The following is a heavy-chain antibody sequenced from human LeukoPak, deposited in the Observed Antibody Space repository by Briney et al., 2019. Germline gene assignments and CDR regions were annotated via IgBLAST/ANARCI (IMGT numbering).Heavy chain of an antibody. D-gene: IGHD3-10*01. Sequence: QSGGSLRLSCAASGFTFDDYAMHWVRHAPGKGLEWVSLISWNGGSTYYADSVKGRFTISRDNSKNSLYLQMNSLRAEDNALYYCAKDMAAYYYASGNIDYWGQGTLVTVSS. CDR1: GFTFDDYA. CDR3: AKDMAAYYYASGNIDY. J-gene: IGHJ4*02. CDR2: ISWNGGST. V-gene: IGHV3-43D*03.